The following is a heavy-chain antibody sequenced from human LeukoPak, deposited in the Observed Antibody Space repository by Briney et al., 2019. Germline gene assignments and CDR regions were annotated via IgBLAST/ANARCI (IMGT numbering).Heavy chain of an antibody. V-gene: IGHV3-30*18. Sequence: GRSLRLSCAASGFTFSSYGMHWVRQAPGKGLEWVAVISYDGSNKYYADSVKGRFTISRDNSKNTLYLQMNSLRAEDTAVYYCAKALGYCSSTSCSSYYYYGMDVWGQGTTVTVSS. CDR3: AKALGYCSSTSCSSYYYYGMDV. CDR1: GFTFSSYG. D-gene: IGHD2-2*01. J-gene: IGHJ6*02. CDR2: ISYDGSNK.